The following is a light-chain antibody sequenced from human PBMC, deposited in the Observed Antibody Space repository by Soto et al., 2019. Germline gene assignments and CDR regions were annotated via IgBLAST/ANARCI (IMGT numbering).Light chain of an antibody. CDR2: GAS. Sequence: ETVLTQSPGTLSLSPGERATLSCRASQTIRSNYLASYRQTPGQAPRLLIYGASNRATGIADRFSGSGSGTDFTLIISRLEPADFALYYCQQYGSSAWTFGQGTKVEIK. CDR1: QTIRSNY. V-gene: IGKV3-20*01. CDR3: QQYGSSAWT. J-gene: IGKJ1*01.